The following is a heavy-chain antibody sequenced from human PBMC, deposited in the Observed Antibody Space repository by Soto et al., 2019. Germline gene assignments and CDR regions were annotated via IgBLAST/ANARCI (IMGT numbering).Heavy chain of an antibody. CDR2: IYYSGST. V-gene: IGHV4-39*01. CDR1: GGSISSSSYY. CDR3: ARIGVVPAAFSQSKNWFDP. D-gene: IGHD2-2*01. Sequence: PSETLFLTCTVSGGSISSSSYYWGWIRQPPGKGLEWIGSIYYSGSTYYNPSLKSRVTISVDTSKNQFSLKLSSVTAADTAVYYCARIGVVPAAFSQSKNWFDPWGQGTLVTVSS. J-gene: IGHJ5*02.